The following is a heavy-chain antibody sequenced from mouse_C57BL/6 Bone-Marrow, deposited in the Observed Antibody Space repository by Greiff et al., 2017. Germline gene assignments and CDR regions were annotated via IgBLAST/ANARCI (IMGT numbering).Heavy chain of an antibody. Sequence: EVQLQESGPGLVKPSQSLSLTCSVTGYSITSGYYWNWIRQFPGNKLEWMGYISYDGSNNYNPSLKNRISITRDTSKNQFFLKLNSVTTEDTATYYCARVPFYWYFDVWGTGTTVTVSS. J-gene: IGHJ1*03. CDR1: GYSITSGYY. CDR2: ISYDGSN. V-gene: IGHV3-6*01. CDR3: ARVPFYWYFDV.